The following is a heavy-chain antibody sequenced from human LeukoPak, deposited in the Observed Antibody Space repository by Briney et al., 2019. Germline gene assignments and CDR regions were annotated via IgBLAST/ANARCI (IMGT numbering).Heavy chain of an antibody. CDR1: GGSISSDDYY. J-gene: IGHJ6*03. V-gene: IGHV4-30-4*01. CDR2: IYRSGNT. D-gene: IGHD6-13*01. Sequence: SETLSLTCTVSGGSISSDDYYWNWIRQPPGKGLEWIGYIYRSGNTYYNPSLKSRVTISEDTSKNQLSLKLNSVTAADTAVYYCAREWRSGSWSEPYHMDVWGKGTTVTVSS. CDR3: AREWRSGSWSEPYHMDV.